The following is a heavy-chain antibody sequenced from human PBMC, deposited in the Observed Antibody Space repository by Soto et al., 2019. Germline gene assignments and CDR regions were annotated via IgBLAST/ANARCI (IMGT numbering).Heavy chain of an antibody. J-gene: IGHJ4*02. CDR2: INTGNGDT. CDR3: ARDLPSTGWYDY. V-gene: IGHV1-3*04. CDR1: GYTFNRYA. D-gene: IGHD6-19*01. Sequence: ASVKVSCKASGYTFNRYAVHWVRQAPGQRLEWIGWINTGNGDTIYSQKFQGRVTITRDTSASTAYMELSSLRSEDTAVYYCARDLPSTGWYDYWGQGTLVTVSS.